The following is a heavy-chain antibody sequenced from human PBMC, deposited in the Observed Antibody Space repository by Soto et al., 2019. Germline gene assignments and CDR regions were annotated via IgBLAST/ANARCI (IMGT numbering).Heavy chain of an antibody. D-gene: IGHD5-18*01. CDR2: ISGSGGST. J-gene: IGHJ6*02. V-gene: IGHV3-23*01. CDR3: AIQQLWLLRAGSYSSGMDV. CDR1: GFTFSSYA. Sequence: GGSLRLSCAASGFTFSSYAMSWVRQAPGKGLEWVSAISGSGGSTYYADSVKGRFTISRDNSKNTLYLQMNSLRAEDTAVYYCAIQQLWLLRAGSYSSGMDVWGQGTTVSVSS.